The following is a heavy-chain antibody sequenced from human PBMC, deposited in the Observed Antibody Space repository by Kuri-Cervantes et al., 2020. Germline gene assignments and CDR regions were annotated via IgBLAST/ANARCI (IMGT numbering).Heavy chain of an antibody. J-gene: IGHJ6*02. Sequence: GESLKISCAASGFTFSSYSMNWVRQAPGKGLEWVAVISYDGSNKYYADSVKGRFTISRDNSKNTLYLQMNSLRAEDTAVYYCAKPKYSSSSGLGYYYYGMDVWGQGTTVTVSS. CDR2: ISYDGSNK. CDR3: AKPKYSSSSGLGYYYYGMDV. V-gene: IGHV3-30*18. D-gene: IGHD6-6*01. CDR1: GFTFSSYS.